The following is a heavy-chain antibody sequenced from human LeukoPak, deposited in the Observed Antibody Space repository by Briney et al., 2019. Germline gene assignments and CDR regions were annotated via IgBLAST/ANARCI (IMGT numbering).Heavy chain of an antibody. J-gene: IGHJ3*02. CDR3: GRIAAGMVDAFDI. V-gene: IGHV3-53*01. D-gene: IGHD6-13*01. Sequence: GGSLRLSCAASEFSVSSNYMSWVRQAPGKGLEWVSVIYSDGGTHYADSVKGRFTISRDISKNTLYLQMNSLRAEDTAVYYCGRIAAGMVDAFDIWGQGTMVTVSS. CDR2: IYSDGGT. CDR1: EFSVSSNY.